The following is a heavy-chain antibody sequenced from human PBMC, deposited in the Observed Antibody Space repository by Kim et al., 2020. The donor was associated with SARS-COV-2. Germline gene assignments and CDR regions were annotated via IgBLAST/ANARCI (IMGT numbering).Heavy chain of an antibody. CDR2: KYHRGST. V-gene: IGHV4-38-2*02. CDR3: ATGDYYGSGSYSYYFDY. D-gene: IGHD3-10*01. CDR1: GYSTNIAYY. J-gene: IGHJ4*01. Sequence: SETLSLTCTVSGYSTNIAYYWGWIRQPPGKGLEWIGSKYHRGSTYLNPSLRSRVTILEDTSKKQLSLKLRSVTAADTAVYFCATGDYYGSGSYSYYFDY.